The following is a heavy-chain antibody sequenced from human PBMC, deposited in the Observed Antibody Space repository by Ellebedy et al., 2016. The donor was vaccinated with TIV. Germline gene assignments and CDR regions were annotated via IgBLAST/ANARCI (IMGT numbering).Heavy chain of an antibody. CDR3: AKDLSWWSASDY. CDR2: IGGDDRT. D-gene: IGHD3-16*01. Sequence: PGGSLRLSCAASGFNISSNAMSWVRQTPGKGLEWVAGIGGDDRTHYTHFVEGRFTISRDRFQSTLHLEMSSLRVEDTAIYYCAKDLSWWSASDYWGQGALVTVSS. CDR1: GFNISSNA. J-gene: IGHJ4*02. V-gene: IGHV3-23*01.